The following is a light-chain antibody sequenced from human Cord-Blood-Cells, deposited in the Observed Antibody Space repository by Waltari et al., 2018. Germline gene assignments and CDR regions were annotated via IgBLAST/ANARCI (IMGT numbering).Light chain of an antibody. CDR3: QQYDNLSIT. CDR2: DAS. Sequence: IQMTQSPSSLSASVGDRVNITCQASQDISNYLNWYQQKPGKAPKLLIYDASNLETGVPSRFSGSGSGTDFTFTISSLQPEDIATYYCQQYDNLSITFGQGTRLEIK. CDR1: QDISNY. V-gene: IGKV1-33*01. J-gene: IGKJ5*01.